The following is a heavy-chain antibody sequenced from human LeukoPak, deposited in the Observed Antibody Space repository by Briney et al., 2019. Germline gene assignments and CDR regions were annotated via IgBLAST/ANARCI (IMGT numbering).Heavy chain of an antibody. CDR3: ARDGDSGDAFDI. CDR1: GFTLRSYG. CDR2: IWYDGSNK. V-gene: IGHV3-33*01. J-gene: IGHJ3*02. Sequence: GGSLRLSCAASGFTLRSYGMDWVRQAPGKGVEGVAVIWYDGSNKYYADSVKGRFTISRDNSKNTLYLQMNSLRAEDTAVYYCARDGDSGDAFDIWGQGTMVTVSP. D-gene: IGHD4-17*01.